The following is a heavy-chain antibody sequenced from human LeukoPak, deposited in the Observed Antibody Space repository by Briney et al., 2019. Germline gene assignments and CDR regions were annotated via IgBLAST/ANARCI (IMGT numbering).Heavy chain of an antibody. CDR3: ARHFTYYYDSSGYPQDIFDI. V-gene: IGHV4-59*08. J-gene: IGHJ3*02. CDR1: GGSMSGYY. CDR2: IKSGGST. Sequence: EPSDTLSLTCSVSGGSMSGYYWSWIRQSPVKGLVWIGYIKSGGSTNYNPSLKSRVTMSVDLSENQFSLELNSVTAADTALYYCARHFTYYYDSSGYPQDIFDIWGPGTMVTVSS. D-gene: IGHD3-22*01.